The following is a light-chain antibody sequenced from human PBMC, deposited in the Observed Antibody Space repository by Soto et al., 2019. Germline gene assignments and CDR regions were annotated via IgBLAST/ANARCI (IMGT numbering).Light chain of an antibody. V-gene: IGKV3-20*01. Sequence: IVLTQSPGTLSLSPGERATLSCRASQSVSSSYLAWYQQKPGQAPRLLIYGASSRATGIPDRFSGSGSGTDFTLTISRLEPEDFAVYYCQQYGSSSLVTFGPGTKVDSK. J-gene: IGKJ3*01. CDR1: QSVSSSY. CDR3: QQYGSSSLVT. CDR2: GAS.